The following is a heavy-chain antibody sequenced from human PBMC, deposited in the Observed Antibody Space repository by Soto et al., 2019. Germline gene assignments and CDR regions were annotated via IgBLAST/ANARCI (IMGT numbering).Heavy chain of an antibody. Sequence: LSLTCTVSGGSISSSSYYWGWVRQAPGKGLEWVSYISSSSSTIYYAESVKGLFTISRDNAKNSLYLQMNSLRADDTAVYYCARDPCSSTSCYIPYSFDYWGQGTLVTVSS. CDR3: ARDPCSSTSCYIPYSFDY. CDR1: GGSISSSSYY. CDR2: ISSSSSTI. V-gene: IGHV3-48*03. J-gene: IGHJ4*02. D-gene: IGHD2-2*02.